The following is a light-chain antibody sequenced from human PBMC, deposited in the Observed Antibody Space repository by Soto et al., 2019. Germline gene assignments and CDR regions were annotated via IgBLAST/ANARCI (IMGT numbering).Light chain of an antibody. Sequence: QSALTQPASVSGSPGQSITISCTGTSSDVGNYNYVSWYQHHPGKAPKLMIYDVSNRPSGVSNRFSGSKSGNTASLTISGLQGEDEADYYCSSYTSSITYVFGTGTKVTVL. V-gene: IGLV2-14*03. J-gene: IGLJ1*01. CDR2: DVS. CDR3: SSYTSSITYV. CDR1: SSDVGNYNY.